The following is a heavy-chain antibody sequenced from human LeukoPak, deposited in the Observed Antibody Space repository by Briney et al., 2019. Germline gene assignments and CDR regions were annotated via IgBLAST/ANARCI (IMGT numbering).Heavy chain of an antibody. CDR2: IKQDGSEK. CDR3: ARDLTMVRGVPD. D-gene: IGHD3-10*01. J-gene: IGHJ4*02. CDR1: AFTFSSHW. Sequence: PGGSLRLSCAASAFTFSSHWMSWARQAPGKGLELVANIKQDGSEKYYVDSVKGGFTISRDNAKISLYLQMNSLRAEDTAAYYCARDLTMVRGVPDWGQGTLVTVSS. V-gene: IGHV3-7*01.